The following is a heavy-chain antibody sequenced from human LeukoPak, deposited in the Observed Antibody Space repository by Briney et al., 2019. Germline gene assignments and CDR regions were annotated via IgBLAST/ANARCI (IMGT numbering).Heavy chain of an antibody. J-gene: IGHJ4*02. CDR1: GFTFSSYA. V-gene: IGHV3-23*01. D-gene: IGHD3-10*01. CDR3: ARDLDYYGSGTFDY. Sequence: GGSLRLSCAASGFTFSSYAMSWVRQAPGKGLEWVSAISGSGGSTYYADSVKGRFTISRDNSKNTLYLQMNSLRAEDTAVYYCARDLDYYGSGTFDYWGQGTLVTVSS. CDR2: ISGSGGST.